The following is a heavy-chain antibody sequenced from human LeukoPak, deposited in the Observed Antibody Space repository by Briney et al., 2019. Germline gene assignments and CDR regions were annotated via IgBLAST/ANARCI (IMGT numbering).Heavy chain of an antibody. D-gene: IGHD2-21*01. CDR2: ITGSSSIT. CDR1: GFTFSTYS. J-gene: IGHJ4*02. CDR3: TRDPHSLDY. Sequence: PGGSLRLSCAASGFTFSTYSMNWVRQAPGKGLEWASYITGSSSITHYADSVKGRFTISRDNAKNSLYLQMNSLRVEDTAVYYCTRDPHSLDYWGQGTRVTVSS. V-gene: IGHV3-48*04.